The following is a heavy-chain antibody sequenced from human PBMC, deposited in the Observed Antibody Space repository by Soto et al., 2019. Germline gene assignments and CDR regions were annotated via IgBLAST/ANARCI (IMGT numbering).Heavy chain of an antibody. CDR2: IIPSLGAA. CDR3: ASVVIVTDGPVGRISGFDY. Sequence: QVQLVQSGAEVKKPGSSVKVSCKASGGSFSSYGLSWLRQAPGQGPEWMGGIIPSLGAANYAQKFQGRVTSTADESTSTVHMELSSLRSEDTAMYYCASVVIVTDGPVGRISGFDYWGQGTLVTVSS. V-gene: IGHV1-69*11. D-gene: IGHD3-16*02. CDR1: GGSFSSYG. J-gene: IGHJ4*02.